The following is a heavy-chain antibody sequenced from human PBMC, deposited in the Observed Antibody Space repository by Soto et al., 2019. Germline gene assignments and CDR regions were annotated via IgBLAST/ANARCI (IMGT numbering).Heavy chain of an antibody. CDR2: ISNDGTNK. D-gene: IGHD6-6*01. CDR1: GFIFSSYG. J-gene: IGHJ6*02. V-gene: IGHV3-30*03. Sequence: QVQLVESGGGVVQPGRSLRLSCAASGFIFSSYGMHWVRQAPGKGLEWVAVISNDGTNKYYADSVKGRFTISRDQSKNTLYLQMNSLRREDTAVYYCARPRRDFYYYFGMDVWGQGATVTVSS. CDR3: ARPRRDFYYYFGMDV.